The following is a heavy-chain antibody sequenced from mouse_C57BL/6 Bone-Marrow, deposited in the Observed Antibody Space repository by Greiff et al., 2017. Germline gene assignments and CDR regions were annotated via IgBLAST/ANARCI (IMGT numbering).Heavy chain of an antibody. CDR3: ARSDYYGSSYVGYYFDY. D-gene: IGHD1-1*01. J-gene: IGHJ2*01. V-gene: IGHV1-55*01. CDR2: IYPGSGST. Sequence: QVQLQQPGAELVKPGASVKMSCKASGYTFTSYWITWVKQRPGQGLEWIGDIYPGSGSTNYNEKFKSKATLTVDTSSSTAYMQLSSLTSEDSAVYYCARSDYYGSSYVGYYFDYWGQGTTLTVSS. CDR1: GYTFTSYW.